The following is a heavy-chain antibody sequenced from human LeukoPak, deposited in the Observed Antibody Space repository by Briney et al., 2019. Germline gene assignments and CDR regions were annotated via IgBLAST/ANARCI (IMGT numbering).Heavy chain of an antibody. Sequence: SETLSLTCAVYGGSFSGYYWSWIRQPPGKGLEWIGEINHSGSTNYNPSLKSRVTISVDTSKNQFSLKLTSVTAADTAVYYCARGTLKSPTRPRDYWGQGDLVTVSS. CDR3: ARGTLKSPTRPRDY. J-gene: IGHJ4*02. CDR2: INHSGST. V-gene: IGHV4-34*01. CDR1: GGSFSGYY.